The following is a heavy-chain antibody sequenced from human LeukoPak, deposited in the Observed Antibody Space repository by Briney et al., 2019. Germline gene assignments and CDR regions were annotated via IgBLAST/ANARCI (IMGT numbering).Heavy chain of an antibody. V-gene: IGHV3-23*01. D-gene: IGHD6-13*01. CDR2: VTGSGGSS. J-gene: IGHJ4*02. CDR3: AKEGIAAPLYYFDY. Sequence: GRSLRLSCAASGFTFRTYAMSWVRQAPGKGLEWVSTVTGSGGSSYYADSVKGRFTISRDNSKNTLFLQMNSLRAEDTAVYYCAKEGIAAPLYYFDYWGQGNLVTVSS. CDR1: GFTFRTYA.